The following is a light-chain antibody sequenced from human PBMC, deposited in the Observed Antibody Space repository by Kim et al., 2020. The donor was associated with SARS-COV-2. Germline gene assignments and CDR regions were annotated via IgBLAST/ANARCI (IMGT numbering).Light chain of an antibody. J-gene: IGLJ3*02. CDR3: SSWDSSLNAWV. CDR1: KNNLVNYR. CDR2: TPN. Sequence: SQPGPLTLTGDKNNLVNYRPAWLQQHQRHPPPLLSHTPNHRPSAISERFSASRSGNTASLTITGLQPEDEADYYCSSWDSSLNAWVFGGGTQLTVL. V-gene: IGLV10-54*04.